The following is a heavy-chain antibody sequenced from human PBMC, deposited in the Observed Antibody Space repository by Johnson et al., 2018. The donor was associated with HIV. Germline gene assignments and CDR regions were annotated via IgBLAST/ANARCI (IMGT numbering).Heavy chain of an antibody. Sequence: MQLVESGGGLVKPGGSLRLPCAAPGFTFSNAWMSWVRQDPGKGLEWVGRIKSKTDGETTDYAAPVKGRFTISRDDSKNTLYLQMNSLKTEDTAVYYCARDGGSYGGAFDIWGQGTMVTVSS. D-gene: IGHD1-26*01. J-gene: IGHJ3*02. CDR2: IKSKTDGETT. V-gene: IGHV3-15*01. CDR1: GFTFSNAW. CDR3: ARDGGSYGGAFDI.